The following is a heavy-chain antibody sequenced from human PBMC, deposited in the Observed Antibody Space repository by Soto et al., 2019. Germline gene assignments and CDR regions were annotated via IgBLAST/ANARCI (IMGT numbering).Heavy chain of an antibody. D-gene: IGHD5-18*01. CDR2: ISSNGGST. Sequence: GGSLRLSCAASGFTFSSYAMHWVRQAPGKGLEYVSAISSNGGSTYYANSVKGRFTISRDNSKNTLYLQMGSLRAEDMAVYYCASQLWDPRGAFDIWGQGTMVTVSS. V-gene: IGHV3-64*01. CDR1: GFTFSSYA. CDR3: ASQLWDPRGAFDI. J-gene: IGHJ3*02.